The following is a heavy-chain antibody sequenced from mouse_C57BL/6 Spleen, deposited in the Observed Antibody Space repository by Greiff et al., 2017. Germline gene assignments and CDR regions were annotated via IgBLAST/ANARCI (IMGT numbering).Heavy chain of an antibody. D-gene: IGHD3-2*02. Sequence: QVHVKQPGAELVMPGASVKLSCKASGYTFTSYWMHWVKQRPGQGLEWIGEIDPSDSYTKYNQKFKGKSTLTVDKSSSTAYMQLSSLTSEDSAVYYCARGKAAQATFAYWGQGTLVTVSA. CDR1: GYTFTSYW. J-gene: IGHJ3*01. CDR3: ARGKAAQATFAY. CDR2: IDPSDSYT. V-gene: IGHV1-69*01.